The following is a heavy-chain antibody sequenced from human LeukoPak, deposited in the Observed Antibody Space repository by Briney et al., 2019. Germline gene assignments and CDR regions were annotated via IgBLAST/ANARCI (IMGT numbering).Heavy chain of an antibody. CDR1: GFTVSSNY. CDR2: IYSGGST. D-gene: IGHD7-27*01. Sequence: PGGSLRLSCAASGFTVSSNYMSWVRQAPGKGLEWVSVIYSGGSTYYADSVKDRFTISRDNSKNTLYLQMNSLRAEDTAVYYCARETELGNFDYWGQGTLVTVSS. J-gene: IGHJ4*02. V-gene: IGHV3-66*01. CDR3: ARETELGNFDY.